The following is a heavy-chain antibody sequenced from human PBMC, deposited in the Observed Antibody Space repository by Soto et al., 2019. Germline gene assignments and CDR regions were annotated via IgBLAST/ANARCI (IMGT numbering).Heavy chain of an antibody. CDR1: GFTLSSYT. Sequence: GGSLRLSCSASGFTLSSYTMSWVRLTPGKGLQWVSTIFTGGTSTVYADPVRGRFSISRDDSKNTLYLQMDNLRVDDSALYFCAKDRHPDGIWTFDYWGRGTLVTVSS. V-gene: IGHV3-23*01. J-gene: IGHJ4*02. CDR2: IFTGGTST. CDR3: AKDRHPDGIWTFDY. D-gene: IGHD3-9*01.